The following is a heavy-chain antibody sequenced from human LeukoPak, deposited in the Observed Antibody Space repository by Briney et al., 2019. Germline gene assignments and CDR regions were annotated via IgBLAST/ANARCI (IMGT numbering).Heavy chain of an antibody. V-gene: IGHV1-2*04. Sequence: GASVKVSCKASGYTFTGYYMHWVRQAPGQGLEWMGWINPNSGGTNYAQKFQGWVTMTRDTSISTAYMELSRLRSDDTAVYYCARADGGYGPDYYYYGMDVWGQGTTVTVSS. D-gene: IGHD5-12*01. CDR3: ARADGGYGPDYYYYGMDV. CDR1: GYTFTGYY. CDR2: INPNSGGT. J-gene: IGHJ6*02.